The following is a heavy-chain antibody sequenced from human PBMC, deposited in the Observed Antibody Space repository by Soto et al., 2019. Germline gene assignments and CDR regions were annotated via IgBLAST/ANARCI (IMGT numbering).Heavy chain of an antibody. V-gene: IGHV1-18*01. CDR3: ARGTYYDILTGYRDALAI. Sequence: GASVKVSCKASGYTFTSYGISWVRQAPGQGLEWMGWISAYNGNTNYAQKLQGRVTMTTDTSTSTAYMELRSLRSDDTAVYYCARGTYYDILTGYRDALAIWGQGTMVTVSS. CDR2: ISAYNGNT. CDR1: GYTFTSYG. D-gene: IGHD3-9*01. J-gene: IGHJ3*02.